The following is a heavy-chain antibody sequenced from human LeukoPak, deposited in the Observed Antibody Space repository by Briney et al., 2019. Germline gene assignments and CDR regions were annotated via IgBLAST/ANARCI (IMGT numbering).Heavy chain of an antibody. J-gene: IGHJ6*03. Sequence: PSETLSLTCTVSGGSISSYYWSWIRQPPGKGLEWIGYIYYSGSTNDNPSLRSRVTISVDTSKNQFSLKLSSVTAADTAVYCCARTTEGGYTYGYFYYYYMDVWGKGTTVTISS. CDR1: GGSISSYY. D-gene: IGHD5-18*01. V-gene: IGHV4-59*01. CDR2: IYYSGST. CDR3: ARTTEGGYTYGYFYYYYMDV.